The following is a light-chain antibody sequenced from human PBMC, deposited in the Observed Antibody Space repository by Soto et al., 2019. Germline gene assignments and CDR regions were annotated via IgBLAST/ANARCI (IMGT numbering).Light chain of an antibody. J-gene: IGKJ4*01. CDR2: GAS. CDR1: QSVTSY. Sequence: IVLTQSPCTLYLAPGETATPSCRVSQSVTSYLAWYQQKPGQAPRLLIYGASSRATGIPDRFSGSGSGTDFTLTISRLEPEDFAVYYCQQYRSSPPLTFGGGTKVDI. CDR3: QQYRSSPPLT. V-gene: IGKV3-20*01.